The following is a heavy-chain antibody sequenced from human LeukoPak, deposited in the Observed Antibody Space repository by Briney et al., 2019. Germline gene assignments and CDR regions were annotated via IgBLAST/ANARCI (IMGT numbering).Heavy chain of an antibody. V-gene: IGHV3-23*01. J-gene: IGHJ6*03. Sequence: GGTLRLSCAASGFTFSSYGMSWVRQAPGKGLEWVSAISGSGGSTYYADSVKGRFTISRDNAKNSLYLQMNSLRAEDTAVYYCARGNCSGGSCYSYYYYYMDVWGKGTTVTVSS. D-gene: IGHD2-15*01. CDR3: ARGNCSGGSCYSYYYYYMDV. CDR1: GFTFSSYG. CDR2: ISGSGGST.